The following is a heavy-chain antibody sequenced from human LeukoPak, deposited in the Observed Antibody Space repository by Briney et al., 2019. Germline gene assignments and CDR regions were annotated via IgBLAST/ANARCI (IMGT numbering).Heavy chain of an antibody. J-gene: IGHJ4*02. V-gene: IGHV3-23*01. CDR1: GFTFGDYA. CDR2: ISGSGGST. D-gene: IGHD3-9*01. CDR3: AKDALGLTGFYSY. Sequence: GGSLRLSCTASGFTFGDYAMTWVRQAPGKGLEWVSAISGSGGSTYYADSVKGRFTISRDNSKNTLYLQMNSLRVEDTAVYYCAKDALGLTGFYSYWGQGTLVTVSS.